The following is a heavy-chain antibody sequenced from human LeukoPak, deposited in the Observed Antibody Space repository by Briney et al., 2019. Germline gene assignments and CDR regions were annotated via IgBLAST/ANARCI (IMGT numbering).Heavy chain of an antibody. Sequence: GGSLRLSCGASGFTFSNYGMLWVRQAPGKGLEWVAFIRYDGNNKLYADSMKGRFTISRDNSKNTLYLHINSLRAEDTAVYYCAKDESITIFGVVILLPLDYWGQGTLVTVSS. CDR1: GFTFSNYG. V-gene: IGHV3-30*02. D-gene: IGHD3-3*01. J-gene: IGHJ4*02. CDR3: AKDESITIFGVVILLPLDY. CDR2: IRYDGNNK.